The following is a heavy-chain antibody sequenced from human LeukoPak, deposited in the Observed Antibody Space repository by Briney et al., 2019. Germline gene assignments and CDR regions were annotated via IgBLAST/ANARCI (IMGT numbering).Heavy chain of an antibody. CDR3: ASGYCTNGVCYEDAFDI. V-gene: IGHV4-38-2*01. Sequence: SQTLSLTCAVSGYSISSGYYWGWIRQPPEKGLEWIGSIYHSGSTYYNPSLKSRVTISVDTSKNQFSLKLSSVTAADTAVYYCASGYCTNGVCYEDAFDIWGQGTMVTVSS. D-gene: IGHD2-8*01. CDR1: GYSISSGYY. CDR2: IYHSGST. J-gene: IGHJ3*02.